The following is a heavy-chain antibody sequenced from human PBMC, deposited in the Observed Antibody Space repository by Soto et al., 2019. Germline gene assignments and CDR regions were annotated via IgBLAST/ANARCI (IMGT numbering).Heavy chain of an antibody. CDR3: ARDLRISAYYYDSSSPKGGYFDY. CDR1: GYTFTSYG. Sequence: QVQLVQSGAEVKKPGASVKVSCKVSGYTFTSYGISWVRQAPGQGLEWMGWISAYNGNTNYAQKVQGRVTMTTDTSPRTAYMELRSLRSDDTAVYYCARDLRISAYYYDSSSPKGGYFDYWGQGSLVTVSS. CDR2: ISAYNGNT. D-gene: IGHD3-22*01. V-gene: IGHV1-18*01. J-gene: IGHJ4*02.